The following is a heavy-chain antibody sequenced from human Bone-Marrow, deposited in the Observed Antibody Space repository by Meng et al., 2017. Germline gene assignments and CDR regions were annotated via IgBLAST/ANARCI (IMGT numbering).Heavy chain of an antibody. D-gene: IGHD6-19*01. V-gene: IGHV3-73*01. CDR2: IGGSHKSYAA. Sequence: GESLKISCAVSGVSFSDSDVHWVRQASGKGLEWVGRIGGSHKSYAAAYAAPVRGRFTISRDDSGNTAHLQMNGLKTEDSTGYNCTIYIRGHIWGQGTMVTVSS. CDR1: GVSFSDSD. CDR3: TIYIRGHI. J-gene: IGHJ3*02.